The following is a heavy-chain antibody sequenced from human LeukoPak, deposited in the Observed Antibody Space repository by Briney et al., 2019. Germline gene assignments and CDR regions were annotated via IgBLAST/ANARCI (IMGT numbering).Heavy chain of an antibody. CDR2: INHSGST. CDR1: GGSFSGYY. CDR3: ARHDCSGGNCYSRADWFDP. V-gene: IGHV4-34*01. Sequence: SETLSLTCAVYGGSFSGYYWSWIRQPPGKGLEWIGEINHSGSTNYNPSLKSRVTISVDTSKNQFSLKLSSVTAADTAVYYCARHDCSGGNCYSRADWFDPWGRGTLVTVSS. D-gene: IGHD2-15*01. J-gene: IGHJ5*02.